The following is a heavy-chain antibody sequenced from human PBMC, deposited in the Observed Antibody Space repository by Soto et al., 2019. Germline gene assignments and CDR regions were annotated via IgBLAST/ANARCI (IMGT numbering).Heavy chain of an antibody. Sequence: SETLSLTCAVYGDSLSGFHWNWIRQPPGEGLEWIGEINHSGSTTYSPSLESRVTISRDTSRNQFSLKLSSVTAADTAVYYCARGRSRYSNTFHTWLDPWGQGALVTVSS. CDR2: INHSGST. V-gene: IGHV4-34*01. CDR1: GDSLSGFH. D-gene: IGHD2-2*01. J-gene: IGHJ5*02. CDR3: ARGRSRYSNTFHTWLDP.